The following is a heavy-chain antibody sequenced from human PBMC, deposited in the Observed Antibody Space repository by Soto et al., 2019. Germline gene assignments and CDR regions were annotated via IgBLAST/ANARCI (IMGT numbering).Heavy chain of an antibody. Sequence: GGSLRLSCAASGFTFSSYSMNWVRQAPGKGLEWVSSISSSSSYIYYADSVKGRFTISRDNAKNSLYLQMNSLRAEDTAVYYCARDMDTAMVLQYYYYYYGMDVWGQGTTVTVSS. J-gene: IGHJ6*02. CDR2: ISSSSSYI. D-gene: IGHD5-18*01. V-gene: IGHV3-21*01. CDR1: GFTFSSYS. CDR3: ARDMDTAMVLQYYYYYYGMDV.